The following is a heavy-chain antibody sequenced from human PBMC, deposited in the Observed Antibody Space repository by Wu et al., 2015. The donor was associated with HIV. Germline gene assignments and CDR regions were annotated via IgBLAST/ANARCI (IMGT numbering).Heavy chain of an antibody. CDR3: ARGRAFXLVGATKDDGFDI. Sequence: QVQLVQSGAEVKKPGSSVKVSCKASGGTFSSYAISWVRQAPGQGLEWMGRIIPIFGTANYAQKFQGRVTITADESTTTAYMELSSLRSEDTAVYYCARGRAFXLVGATKDDGFDIVGPRDNGHRLF. D-gene: IGHD1-26*01. CDR2: IIPIFGTA. CDR1: GGTFSSYA. J-gene: IGHJ3*02. V-gene: IGHV1-69*13.